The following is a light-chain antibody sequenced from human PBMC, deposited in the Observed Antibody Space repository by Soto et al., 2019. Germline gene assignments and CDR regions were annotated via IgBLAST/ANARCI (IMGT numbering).Light chain of an antibody. Sequence: EIVLTQSPGTLSLSPGERATLSCRASQSVSSSYLAWYQQKPGQAPRLLIYGASSRATGIPDRFSGSGSGTDFTITISRLEPEDCAVYYCQQYGSSLLTFGQGTRLEIK. V-gene: IGKV3-20*01. CDR2: GAS. J-gene: IGKJ5*01. CDR1: QSVSSSY. CDR3: QQYGSSLLT.